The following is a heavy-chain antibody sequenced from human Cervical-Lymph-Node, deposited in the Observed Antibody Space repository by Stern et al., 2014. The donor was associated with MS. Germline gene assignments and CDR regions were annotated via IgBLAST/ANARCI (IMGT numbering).Heavy chain of an antibody. CDR3: TKDGSAYSSAWYVS. CDR2: ISWNSGAI. CDR1: GFIFDDYA. V-gene: IGHV3-9*01. J-gene: IGHJ5*01. Sequence: QLVESGGGLVQPGRSLRLSCAASGFIFDDYAMHWVRQAPGKGLEWVSGISWNSGAIHYADSVKGRFTISRDNAKNSLYLQMDSLGAEDTAFYYCTKDGSAYSSAWYVSWGQGTLVTVSS. D-gene: IGHD6-25*01.